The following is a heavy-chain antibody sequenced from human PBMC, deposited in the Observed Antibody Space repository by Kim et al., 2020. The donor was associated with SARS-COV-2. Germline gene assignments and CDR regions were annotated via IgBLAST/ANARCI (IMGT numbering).Heavy chain of an antibody. CDR3: ARESSRRADY. Sequence: SQFYPDSLKGRFTLSQDNSRNTIFLQLTSLRAEDTALYYCARESSRRADYWGQGTLVTVSS. V-gene: IGHV3-23*01. D-gene: IGHD2-2*01. CDR2: SQ. J-gene: IGHJ4*02.